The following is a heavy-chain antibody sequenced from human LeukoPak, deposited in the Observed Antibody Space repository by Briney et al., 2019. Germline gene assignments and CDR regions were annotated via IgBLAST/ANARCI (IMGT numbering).Heavy chain of an antibody. D-gene: IGHD6-13*01. CDR3: ARTITYSSSWCYFDY. V-gene: IGHV4-39*01. J-gene: IGHJ4*02. CDR2: IYYSGST. Sequence: PSETLSLTCTVSGGSISSSSYYWGWIRQPPGKGLEWLGSIYYSGSTYYNPSLKSRVTISVDTSKNQFSLKLSSVTAADTAVYYCARTITYSSSWCYFDYWGQGTLVTVSS. CDR1: GGSISSSSYY.